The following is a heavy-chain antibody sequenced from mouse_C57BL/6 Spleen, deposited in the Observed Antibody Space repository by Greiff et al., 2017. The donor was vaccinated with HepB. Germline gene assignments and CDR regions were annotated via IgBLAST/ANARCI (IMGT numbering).Heavy chain of an antibody. J-gene: IGHJ4*01. CDR1: GFTFSSYA. CDR3: TREGYDYENAMDY. CDR2: ISSGGDYI. D-gene: IGHD2-4*01. Sequence: EVQGVESGEGLVKPGGSLKLSCAASGFTFSSYAMSWVRQTPEKRLEWVAYISSGGDYIYYADTVKGRFTISRDNARNTLYLQMSRLKSEDTAMYYCTREGYDYENAMDYWGQGTSVTVSS. V-gene: IGHV5-9-1*02.